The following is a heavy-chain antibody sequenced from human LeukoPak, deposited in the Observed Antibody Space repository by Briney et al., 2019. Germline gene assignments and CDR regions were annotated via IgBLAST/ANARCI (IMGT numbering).Heavy chain of an antibody. J-gene: IGHJ4*02. CDR1: GFTFSRYL. D-gene: IGHD6-13*01. Sequence: GGSLRLSCAASGFTFSRYLMGWVRQAPGKGLEWVANIKQDGSEIHYVDSVKGRFTISRDNANNSLFLQMNIVRAEDTAVYYCARDKEQQRPYTPTNWGPGTLVTVSS. CDR2: IKQDGSEI. V-gene: IGHV3-7*01. CDR3: ARDKEQQRPYTPTN.